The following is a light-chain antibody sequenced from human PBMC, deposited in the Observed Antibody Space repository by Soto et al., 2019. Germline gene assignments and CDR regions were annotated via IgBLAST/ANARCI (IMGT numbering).Light chain of an antibody. V-gene: IGLV1-51*01. CDR2: DNN. CDR1: SANIGNNY. Sequence: QSVLTQPPSVSAAPGQKVTISCAGSSANIGNNYVYWYQQLPGTAPKVLIYDNNKRPSGIPDRFSGSKSGTSATLGITGLQTGDEADYYCGTWDSSLSSWVFGGGTKLTVL. CDR3: GTWDSSLSSWV. J-gene: IGLJ3*02.